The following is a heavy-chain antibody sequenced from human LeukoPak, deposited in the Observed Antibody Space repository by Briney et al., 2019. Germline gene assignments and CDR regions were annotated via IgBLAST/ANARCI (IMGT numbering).Heavy chain of an antibody. Sequence: GGSLRLSCAASGFTFSTYAMSWVRQAPGKGLEWVSAISGSGGSTYCADSVKGRFTISRDNSKNTLYLQMNSLRAEDTAVYYCAKGLWDILTGHDYGMDVWGQGTTVTVSS. CDR3: AKGLWDILTGHDYGMDV. CDR2: ISGSGGST. CDR1: GFTFSTYA. V-gene: IGHV3-23*01. J-gene: IGHJ6*02. D-gene: IGHD3-9*01.